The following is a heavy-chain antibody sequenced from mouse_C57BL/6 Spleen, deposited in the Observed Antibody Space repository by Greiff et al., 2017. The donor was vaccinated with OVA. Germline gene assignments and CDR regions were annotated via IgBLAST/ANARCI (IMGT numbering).Heavy chain of an antibody. CDR2: ISNGGGST. CDR3: AKGYCGSSPHWYFDV. V-gene: IGHV5-12*01. CDR1: GFTFSDYY. Sequence: EVQLVESGGGLVQPGGSLKLSCAASGFTFSDYYMYWVRQTPEKRLEWVAYISNGGGSTYYPDTVKGRFTISRDTAKNTLYLQMSRLKSEDTAMYYCAKGYCGSSPHWYFDVWGTGTTVTVSS. D-gene: IGHD1-1*01. J-gene: IGHJ1*03.